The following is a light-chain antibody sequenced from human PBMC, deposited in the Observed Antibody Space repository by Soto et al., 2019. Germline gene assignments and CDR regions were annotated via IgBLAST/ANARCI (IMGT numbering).Light chain of an antibody. Sequence: EIVLTQSPGTLSLSPGERATLSCRASQSVSSSYLAWYQQKPGQAPRLLIYGASNRATGIPDRFSGSGSGTDFTLTISRLEPEDFAVYYCQQYGSSHSTFGPGTKVDIK. CDR2: GAS. V-gene: IGKV3-20*01. J-gene: IGKJ3*01. CDR3: QQYGSSHST. CDR1: QSVSSSY.